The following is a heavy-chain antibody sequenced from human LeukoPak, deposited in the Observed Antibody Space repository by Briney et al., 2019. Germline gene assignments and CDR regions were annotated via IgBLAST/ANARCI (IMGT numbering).Heavy chain of an antibody. Sequence: PSETLSLTCTVSGGSIRNYYWTWIRQPPGKGLGWIGYRYYSGSTNYNPSLQSRVSMSIDTSKNQFSLNLSSLPAADTALYYCARSQSPGKTAAGDAYYFYHGMDVWGLGTTVTVS. V-gene: IGHV4-59*01. CDR3: ARSQSPGKTAAGDAYYFYHGMDV. J-gene: IGHJ6*02. D-gene: IGHD6-13*01. CDR2: RYYSGST. CDR1: GGSIRNYY.